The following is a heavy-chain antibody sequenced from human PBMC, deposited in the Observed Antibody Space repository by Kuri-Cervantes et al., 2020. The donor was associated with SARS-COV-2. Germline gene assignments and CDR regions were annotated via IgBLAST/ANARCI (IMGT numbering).Heavy chain of an antibody. V-gene: IGHV5-51*01. CDR2: IYPDDSAT. Sequence: GGSLRLSCTGSGSSFTSYWIGWVRQIPGKGLEWMGIIYPDDSATIYSPSFQGQGTISADKSISTAYLQWSSLKASDTAMNYCALTGSITMVRRARPGYYYGMDVWGQGTTVTVS. CDR1: GSSFTSYW. CDR3: ALTGSITMVRRARPGYYYGMDV. D-gene: IGHD3-10*01. J-gene: IGHJ6*02.